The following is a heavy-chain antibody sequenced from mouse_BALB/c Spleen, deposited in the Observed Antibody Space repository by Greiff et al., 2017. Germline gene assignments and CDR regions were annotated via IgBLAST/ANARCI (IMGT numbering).Heavy chain of an antibody. Sequence: VQLQQSGPELMKPGDSVKISCKASGYSFTSYYMHWVKQSHGKSLEWIGYIDPFNGGTSYNQKFKGKATLTVDKSSSTAYMHLSSLTSEDSAVYYCARGSTMPRGYAMDYWGQGTSVTVAS. CDR1: GYSFTSYY. J-gene: IGHJ4*01. CDR3: ARGSTMPRGYAMDY. D-gene: IGHD2-1*01. CDR2: IDPFNGGT. V-gene: IGHV1S135*01.